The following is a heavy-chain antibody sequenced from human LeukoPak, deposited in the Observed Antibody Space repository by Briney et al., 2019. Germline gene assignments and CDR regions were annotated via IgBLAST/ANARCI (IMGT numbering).Heavy chain of an antibody. J-gene: IGHJ3*02. Sequence: PGGSLRLSCAASGFTFSSYWMSWVRQAPGKGLEWVANIKQDGSEKYYVDSVKGRFTISRDNAKSSLYLQMNSLRAEDTAVYYCARDGPWIQLLSPRAFDIWGQGTMVTVSS. CDR2: IKQDGSEK. CDR3: ARDGPWIQLLSPRAFDI. V-gene: IGHV3-7*01. D-gene: IGHD5-18*01. CDR1: GFTFSSYW.